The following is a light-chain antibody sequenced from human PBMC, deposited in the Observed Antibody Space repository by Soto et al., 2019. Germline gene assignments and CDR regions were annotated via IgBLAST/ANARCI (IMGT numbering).Light chain of an antibody. CDR1: QSISSG. CDR2: KAS. V-gene: IGKV1-5*03. Sequence: DIQMTQSPSTLSASVGDRDTITCRASQSISSGLDWYQQKPGKAPKLLIYKASSLESGVPSRFRGSGSGTEFTLTISSLQPDDFATYYCQQYNSPMYTFGQGTKLQIK. J-gene: IGKJ2*01. CDR3: QQYNSPMYT.